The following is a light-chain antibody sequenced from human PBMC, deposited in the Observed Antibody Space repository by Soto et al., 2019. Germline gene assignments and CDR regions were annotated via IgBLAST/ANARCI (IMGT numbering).Light chain of an antibody. Sequence: DTQMTQSPSYLSASVGDRISITCRASQTASNYVNWYQQKPGKAPTLRISATSTLQSGVPSRFRGSGSGTDFTLTITSLQPEDFATYYCQQTYTTPRTFGLGTKVAIK. V-gene: IGKV1-39*01. CDR1: QTASNY. J-gene: IGKJ1*01. CDR2: ATS. CDR3: QQTYTTPRT.